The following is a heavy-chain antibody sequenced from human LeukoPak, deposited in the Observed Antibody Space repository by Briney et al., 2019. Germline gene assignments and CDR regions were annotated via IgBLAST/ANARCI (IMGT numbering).Heavy chain of an antibody. Sequence: PSETLSLTCAVYGGSFSGYYWSWIRQPPGKGLEWIGEINHSGSTNYNPSLKSRVTISVDTSKNQFSLKLSSVTAADTAVYYCARVLVWGVVIRRFDPWGQGTLVTVSS. CDR3: ARVLVWGVVIRRFDP. CDR1: GGSFSGYY. CDR2: INHSGST. D-gene: IGHD3-3*01. J-gene: IGHJ5*02. V-gene: IGHV4-34*01.